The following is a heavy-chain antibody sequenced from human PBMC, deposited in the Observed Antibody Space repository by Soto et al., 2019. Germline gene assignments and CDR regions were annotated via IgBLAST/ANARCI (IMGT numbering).Heavy chain of an antibody. CDR1: GFTFSSYA. J-gene: IGHJ4*02. V-gene: IGHV3-21*01. CDR2: ISSSSTYI. CDR3: ARPPPYYDGSGYSAY. Sequence: EVQLVESGGGLVKPGGSLRLSCAASGFTFSSYAMNWVRQAPGKGLEWVSSISSSSTYIYYADSVKGRFTISRNNAKNSQYLQMNTLRAEDTAVYYCARPPPYYDGSGYSAYWGQGTLVTVSS. D-gene: IGHD3-22*01.